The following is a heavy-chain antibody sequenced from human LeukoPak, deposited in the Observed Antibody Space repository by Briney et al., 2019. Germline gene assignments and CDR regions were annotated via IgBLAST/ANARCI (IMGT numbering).Heavy chain of an antibody. D-gene: IGHD2-2*01. CDR2: IIPIFGTA. V-gene: IGHV1-69*13. Sequence: ASVKVSCKASGGTFSSYAISWVRQAPGQGLEWMGGIIPIFGTANYAQKFQGRVTITADESTSTAYMELSSLRSEDTAVYYCATGTCSSTSCHRVKYYYMDVWGKGTTVTVSS. J-gene: IGHJ6*03. CDR3: ATGTCSSTSCHRVKYYYMDV. CDR1: GGTFSSYA.